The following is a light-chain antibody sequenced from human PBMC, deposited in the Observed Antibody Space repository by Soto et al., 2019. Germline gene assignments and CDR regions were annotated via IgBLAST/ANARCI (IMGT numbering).Light chain of an antibody. Sequence: DIQMTQSPSSLSASVGDRVTITCRTSQSINNFLNWYQHKPGKAPKLLIYTAFSLQDGVPSSFSGSGSGTDFTLTISSLQPEDFATDYCQQTYTTPYTFGQGTKLEIK. J-gene: IGKJ2*01. CDR2: TAF. V-gene: IGKV1-39*01. CDR3: QQTYTTPYT. CDR1: QSINNF.